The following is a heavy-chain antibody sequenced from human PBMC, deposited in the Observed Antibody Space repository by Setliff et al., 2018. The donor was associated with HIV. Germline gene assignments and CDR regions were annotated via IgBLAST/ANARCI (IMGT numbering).Heavy chain of an antibody. CDR3: ARGHVVGTSRSFDL. D-gene: IGHD2-15*01. CDR2: IYSGGTT. CDR1: GASIRSGLNY. Sequence: SETLSLTCSVSGASIRSGLNYWTWIRQPAGKGPEWIGHIYSGGTTNYNPSLKRRVTISVDMSKNHFSLNLTTVSAADTAVYYCARGHVVGTSRSFDLWGRGNLVTVSS. V-gene: IGHV4-61*09. J-gene: IGHJ4*01.